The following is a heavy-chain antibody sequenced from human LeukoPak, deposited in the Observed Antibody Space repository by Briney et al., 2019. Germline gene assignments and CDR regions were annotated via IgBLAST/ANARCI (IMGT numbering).Heavy chain of an antibody. CDR1: GYTFTSYY. CDR3: AREGSFGELPDP. V-gene: IGHV1-46*01. J-gene: IGHJ5*02. CDR2: INPSGGST. D-gene: IGHD3-10*01. Sequence: GASVKVSCKTSGYTFTSYYMHWVRQAPGQGLEWMGIINPSGGSTSYAQKFQGRVTMTRDTSTSTVYMELSSLRSEDTAVYYCAREGSFGELPDPWGQGTLVTVSS.